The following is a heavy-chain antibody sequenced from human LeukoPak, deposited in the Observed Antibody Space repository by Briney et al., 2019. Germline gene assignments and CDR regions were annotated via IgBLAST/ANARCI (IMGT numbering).Heavy chain of an antibody. V-gene: IGHV1-2*02. CDR1: GYTLTRYY. D-gene: IGHD2-2*01. J-gene: IGHJ4*02. CDR3: AKDVGEFCSSRNCYASDY. CDR2: ISPNSGGT. Sequence: ASVKVSCKASGYTLTRYYMHWVRQAPGQELVWMGWISPNSGGTNYAQRFQGRVTMTRDTSISTAYMELSSLRSDDTAVYYCAKDVGEFCSSRNCYASDYWGQGTLVTVSS.